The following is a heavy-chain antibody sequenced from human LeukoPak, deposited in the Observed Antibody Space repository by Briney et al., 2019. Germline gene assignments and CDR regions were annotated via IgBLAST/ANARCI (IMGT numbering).Heavy chain of an antibody. CDR1: GFTFSSYC. V-gene: IGHV3-7*01. D-gene: IGHD1-26*01. Sequence: GGSLRLSCAASGFTFSSYCMSWVRQAPGKGLEWVANINQEGSEKYYVDSVKGRFTISRDNAKNSLYLQMNSLRDEDTAVYYCASSIVGAAFDYWGKGTLVTVSS. CDR3: ASSIVGAAFDY. J-gene: IGHJ4*02. CDR2: INQEGSEK.